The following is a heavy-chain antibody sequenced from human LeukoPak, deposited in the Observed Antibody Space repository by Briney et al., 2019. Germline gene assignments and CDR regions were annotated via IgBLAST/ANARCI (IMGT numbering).Heavy chain of an antibody. Sequence: SETLSLTCAVYGGSFSGYYWSWIRQPPGKGLEWIGEINHSGSTNYNPSLKSRVTISVDTSKNQFSLKLSSVTAADTAVYYCAGGRVTMVRGVIRYFDYWGQGTLVTVSS. CDR1: GGSFSGYY. V-gene: IGHV4-34*01. D-gene: IGHD3-10*01. CDR3: AGGRVTMVRGVIRYFDY. J-gene: IGHJ4*02. CDR2: INHSGST.